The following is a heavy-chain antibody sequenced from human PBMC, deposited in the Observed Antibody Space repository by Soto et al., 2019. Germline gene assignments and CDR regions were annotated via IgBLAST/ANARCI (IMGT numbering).Heavy chain of an antibody. Sequence: QVQLQQWGAGLLKPSETLSLTCAVYGGSFSGYYWSWIRQPPGKGLGWIGEINHSGSTNYNPSLKSRVTISVDTSKNQFSLKLSSVTAADTAVYYCARGGSGYDYVWGSYRYRYFDYWGQGTLVTVSS. CDR1: GGSFSGYY. D-gene: IGHD3-16*02. J-gene: IGHJ4*02. CDR3: ARGGSGYDYVWGSYRYRYFDY. CDR2: INHSGST. V-gene: IGHV4-34*01.